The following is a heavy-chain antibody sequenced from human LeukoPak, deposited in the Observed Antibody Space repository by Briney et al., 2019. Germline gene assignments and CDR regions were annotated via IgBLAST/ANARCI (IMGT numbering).Heavy chain of an antibody. V-gene: IGHV1-3*01. CDR3: ARGARYSWFDP. CDR1: GYTFTGYA. J-gene: IGHJ5*02. CDR2: INAGNGNT. D-gene: IGHD4-11*01. Sequence: ASVKVSCKASGYTFTGYAMHWVRQAPGQRLEWMGWINAGNGNTKYSQKFQGRVTITRDTSASTAYMELSSLRSEDTAVYYCARGARYSWFDPWGQGTLVTVSS.